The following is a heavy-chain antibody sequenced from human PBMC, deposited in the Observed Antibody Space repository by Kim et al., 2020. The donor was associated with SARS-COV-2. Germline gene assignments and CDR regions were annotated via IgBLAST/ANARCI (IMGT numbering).Heavy chain of an antibody. CDR3: ARHQWYSSGWYVAFYYSYMAV. J-gene: IGHJ6*03. V-gene: IGHV4-39*01. CDR2: AYYIGNT. Sequence: SETLSLTCTVSGGSLSSSSYYWGWIRQPPGKGLEWIGTAYYIGNTYYNPSLKSRVTISVDTSKNQFSLKLGSVTAADTAVYYCARHQWYSSGWYVAFYYSYMAVWGKGTTVTVSS. CDR1: GGSLSSSSYY. D-gene: IGHD6-19*01.